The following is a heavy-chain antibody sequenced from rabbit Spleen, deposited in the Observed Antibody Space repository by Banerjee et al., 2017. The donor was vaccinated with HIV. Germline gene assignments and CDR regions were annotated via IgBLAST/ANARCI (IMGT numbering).Heavy chain of an antibody. D-gene: IGHD8-1*01. Sequence: LEESGGGLVKPGGTLTLTCTVSEFSFSSNWICWVRQAPGKGLEWIACIYTGNSKTYYANWAKGRFTISKTSSTTVTLQMTSLTVADTATYFCARDAGSGDYIDGYFNLWGPGTLVTVS. CDR2: IYTGNSKT. J-gene: IGHJ4*01. V-gene: IGHV1S45*01. CDR3: ARDAGSGDYIDGYFNL. CDR1: EFSFSSNW.